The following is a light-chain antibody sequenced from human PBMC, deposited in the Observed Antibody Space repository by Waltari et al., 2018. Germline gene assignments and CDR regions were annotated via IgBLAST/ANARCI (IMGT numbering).Light chain of an antibody. J-gene: IGLJ3*02. Sequence: QSVLNQPPSASATPGQRVIIPCSGSTSNIRTNYVYWYQQLPGTAPKLLIYRNDQRPSGVPDRFSGSKSGTSASLAISGLRSEDETDYYCAAWDDSLSGWMFGGGTRVIVL. V-gene: IGLV1-47*01. CDR1: TSNIRTNY. CDR3: AAWDDSLSGWM. CDR2: RND.